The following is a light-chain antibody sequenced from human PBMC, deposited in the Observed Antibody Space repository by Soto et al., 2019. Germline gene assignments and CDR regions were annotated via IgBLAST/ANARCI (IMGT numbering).Light chain of an antibody. CDR3: SSYTTSSTLV. V-gene: IGLV2-14*01. Sequence: QSALTQPPSASGSPGQSVAISCTGTSSDVGGYNYVSWYQHHPGKAPKLLIYEVTKRPSGVSNRFSGSKSGNTASLTISGLQAEDEADYYCSSYTTSSTLVFGGGTKVTVL. CDR1: SSDVGGYNY. J-gene: IGLJ3*02. CDR2: EVT.